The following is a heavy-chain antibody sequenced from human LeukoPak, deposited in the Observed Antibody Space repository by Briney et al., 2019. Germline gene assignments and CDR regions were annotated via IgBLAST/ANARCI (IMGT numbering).Heavy chain of an antibody. CDR1: GFTFRNCS. Sequence: GGSLRLSCAASGFTFRNCSMHWVGQARGQGRVGVARINSDGRSTTYADSVKGGLTISRDNAVNTLYLQINCPRAEDTAVYYCATDEAATGRLDYWGQGTLVTDSS. V-gene: IGHV3-74*03. D-gene: IGHD1-1*01. J-gene: IGHJ4*02. CDR2: INSDGRST. CDR3: ATDEAATGRLDY.